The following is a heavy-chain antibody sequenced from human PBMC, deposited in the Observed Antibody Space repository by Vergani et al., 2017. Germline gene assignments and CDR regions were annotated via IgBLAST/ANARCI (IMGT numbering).Heavy chain of an antibody. CDR1: GFTFSNFG. D-gene: IGHD2-21*02. CDR2: IVKDVINT. CDR3: AKFVRDSTDGLPDS. V-gene: IGHV3-30*02. Sequence: QVQLVESAGGVVQPGGSLRLSCAASGFTFSNFGMHWIRQAPGKGLEWLAYIVKDVINTRYREAVKGGFTVSRDNSKDILYRQMDSLRRENTALYYCAKFVRDSTDGLPDSWGPGTLVIVSS. J-gene: IGHJ4*02.